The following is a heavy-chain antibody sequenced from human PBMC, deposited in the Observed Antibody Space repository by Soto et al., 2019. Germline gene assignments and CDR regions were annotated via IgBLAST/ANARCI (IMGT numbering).Heavy chain of an antibody. CDR2: ISSSGGST. V-gene: IGHV3-23*01. CDR3: ATPPTSSSGWYFDY. Sequence: GGSLRLSCAASGLTFNNYAMSWVRQAPGKGLEWVSGISSSGGSTNYADSVKGRLTISRDNSKNTLYLQMHSLRAEDTAVYYCATPPTSSSGWYFDYWGQGTLVIVSS. J-gene: IGHJ4*02. CDR1: GLTFNNYA. D-gene: IGHD6-19*01.